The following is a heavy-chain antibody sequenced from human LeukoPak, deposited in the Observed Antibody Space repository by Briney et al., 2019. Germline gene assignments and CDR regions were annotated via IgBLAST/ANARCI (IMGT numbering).Heavy chain of an antibody. CDR3: AKARVIGGLASIDY. V-gene: IGHV3-23*01. CDR1: GDSISSNE. J-gene: IGHJ4*02. D-gene: IGHD3-10*01. Sequence: ETLSLTCSVSGDSISSNEWWSWVRQAPGKGLEWVSAISGSGGSTYYADSVKGRFTISRDNSKNTLYLQMNSLRAEDTAVYYCAKARVIGGLASIDYWGQGTLVTVSS. CDR2: ISGSGGST.